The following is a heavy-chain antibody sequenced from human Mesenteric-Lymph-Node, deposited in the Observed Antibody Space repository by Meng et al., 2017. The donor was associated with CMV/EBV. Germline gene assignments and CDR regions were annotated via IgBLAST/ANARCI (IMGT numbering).Heavy chain of an antibody. CDR1: GFTFSSYA. V-gene: IGHV3-30*04. J-gene: IGHJ5*02. Sequence: GGSLRLSCAASGFTFSSYAMHWVRQAPGKGLEWVAVISYDGSNKYYAHSVKGRFTISRDNSKNTLYLQMNSLRAEDTAAYYCAKTGYHYGSGLTDWFDPWGQGTLVTVSS. CDR3: AKTGYHYGSGLTDWFDP. D-gene: IGHD3-10*01. CDR2: ISYDGSNK.